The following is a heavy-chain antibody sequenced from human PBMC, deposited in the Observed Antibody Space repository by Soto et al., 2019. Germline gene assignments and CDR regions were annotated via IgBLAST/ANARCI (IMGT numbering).Heavy chain of an antibody. CDR2: ISAYNGNT. CDR3: GGPRQLQGS. CDR1: GYTFTSYG. Sequence: ASVKLSCKTSGYTFTSYGISWVRQAPGQGLEWMGWISAYNGNTNYAQKLQGRVTMTTDTSTSTAYMELRSLRSDDTAVYYCGGPRQLQGSWAQRSPVTGSS. D-gene: IGHD6-19*01. J-gene: IGHJ5*02. V-gene: IGHV1-18*04.